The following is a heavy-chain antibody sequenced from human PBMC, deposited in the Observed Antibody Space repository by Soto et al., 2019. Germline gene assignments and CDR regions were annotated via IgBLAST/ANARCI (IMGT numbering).Heavy chain of an antibody. V-gene: IGHV1-2*02. CDR3: ARGRNYYDSSGYNYGMDV. CDR1: GYTFTGYY. J-gene: IGHJ6*02. CDR2: INPNSGGT. D-gene: IGHD3-22*01. Sequence: ASVKVSCKASGYTFTGYYMHWVRQAPGQGLEWMGWINPNSGGTNYAQKFQGRVTMTRDTSISTAYMELSRLRSDDTAVYYCARGRNYYDSSGYNYGMDVWGQGTTVTVSS.